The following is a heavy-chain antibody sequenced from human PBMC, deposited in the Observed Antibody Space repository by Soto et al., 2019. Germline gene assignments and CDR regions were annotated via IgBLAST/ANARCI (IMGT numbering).Heavy chain of an antibody. CDR2: ISYDGSNK. Sequence: QVQLVESGGGVVQPGRSLRLSCAASGFTFSSYGMHWVRQAPGKGLEWVAVISYDGSNKYYADSVKGRFTISRDNSKNPLYLQMNSLRAEDTAVYYCAKDGPYDSSGYYLGYFDYWGQGTLVTVSS. CDR1: GFTFSSYG. V-gene: IGHV3-30*18. CDR3: AKDGPYDSSGYYLGYFDY. D-gene: IGHD3-22*01. J-gene: IGHJ4*02.